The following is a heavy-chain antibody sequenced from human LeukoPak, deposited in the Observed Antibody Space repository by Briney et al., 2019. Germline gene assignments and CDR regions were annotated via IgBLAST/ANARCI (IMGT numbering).Heavy chain of an antibody. Sequence: PSETLSLTCAVYGGSFSGYYWSWIRQPPGKGLEWIGEVNHIGSTNYSPSLKSRLTISVDTSKNQFSLKLSSVTAADTAVYYCARDRGYSYEVGFDYWGQGTLVTVSS. V-gene: IGHV4-34*01. CDR2: VNHIGST. CDR3: ARDRGYSYEVGFDY. CDR1: GGSFSGYY. J-gene: IGHJ4*02. D-gene: IGHD5-18*01.